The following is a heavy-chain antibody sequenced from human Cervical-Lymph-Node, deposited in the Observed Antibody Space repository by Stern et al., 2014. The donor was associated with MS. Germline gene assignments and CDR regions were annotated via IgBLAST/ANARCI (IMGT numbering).Heavy chain of an antibody. CDR1: GYTFISYN. V-gene: IGHV1-46*01. J-gene: IGHJ4*02. Sequence: QVQLVQSGAEVKKPGASVKVSCTTSGYTFISYNIHWVRQAPGQGLEWMGAISPKIGNTDYAQNFQGRVSVSRDTSTTTVNMELSSLTSEDTAIYYCARKPANNSFDYWGQGTLVAVSS. CDR2: ISPKIGNT. CDR3: ARKPANNSFDY.